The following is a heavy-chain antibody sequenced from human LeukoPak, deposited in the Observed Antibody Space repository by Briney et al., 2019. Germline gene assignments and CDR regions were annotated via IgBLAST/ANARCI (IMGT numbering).Heavy chain of an antibody. CDR3: TRHGALAAAWYFDR. CDR1: GFTFSGSA. J-gene: IGHJ2*01. Sequence: GGSLKLSCAASGFTFSGSAMHWVRQASGKGLEWVGRIRSKANSYATAYAASVKGRFTISRDDSKNTAYLQMNSLKTEDTAVYCCTRHGALAAAWYFDRWGRGTLVTVSS. V-gene: IGHV3-73*01. CDR2: IRSKANSYAT. D-gene: IGHD6-13*01.